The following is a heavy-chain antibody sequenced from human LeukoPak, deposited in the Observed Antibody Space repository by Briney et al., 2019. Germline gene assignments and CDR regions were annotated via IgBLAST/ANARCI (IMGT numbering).Heavy chain of an antibody. CDR2: IYYSGST. CDR3: ARLGLRFLEWLSRGVY. CDR1: GGSISSSSYY. V-gene: IGHV4-39*01. J-gene: IGHJ4*02. Sequence: SETLSLTCTVSGGSISSSSYYWGWIRQPPGKGLEWIGSIYYSGSTYYNPSLKSRVTISVDTSKNQFSLKLSSVTAADTAVYYCARLGLRFLEWLSRGVYWGQGTLVAVSS. D-gene: IGHD3-3*01.